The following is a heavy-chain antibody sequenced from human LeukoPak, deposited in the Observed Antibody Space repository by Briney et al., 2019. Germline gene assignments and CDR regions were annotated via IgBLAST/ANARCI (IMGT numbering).Heavy chain of an antibody. CDR1: GGSISSSSYY. D-gene: IGHD2-2*01. CDR2: IYYSGST. V-gene: IGHV4-39*01. CDR3: ARSRPAARDY. Sequence: SETLSLTCTVSGGSISSSSYYWGWIRQPPGKGLEWIGSIYYSGSTYYNPSLKSRVTISVDTSKNQFSLKLSSVTAADTAVYYCARSRPAARDYWGQGTLVTVSS. J-gene: IGHJ4*02.